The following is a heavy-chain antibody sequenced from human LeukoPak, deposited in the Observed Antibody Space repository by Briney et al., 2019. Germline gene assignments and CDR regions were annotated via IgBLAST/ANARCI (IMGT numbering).Heavy chain of an antibody. J-gene: IGHJ4*02. Sequence: PPGGSLRLSCAASGFTFSSYAMSWVRQAPGKGLEWVSAISGSGGSTYYADSVKGRFTISRDNSKNTLYLQMNSLRAEDTAVYYGAKDKKTGKVAGTSDYWGQGTLVTVSS. CDR3: AKDKKTGKVAGTSDY. V-gene: IGHV3-23*01. D-gene: IGHD6-19*01. CDR1: GFTFSSYA. CDR2: ISGSGGST.